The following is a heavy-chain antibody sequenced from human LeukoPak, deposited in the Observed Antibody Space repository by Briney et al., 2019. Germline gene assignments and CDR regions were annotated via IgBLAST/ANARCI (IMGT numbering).Heavy chain of an antibody. V-gene: IGHV3-30*18. CDR2: ITYDGSNK. J-gene: IGHJ4*02. CDR1: GFTFSSYG. CDR3: AKAEHNCSSTSWTRPHFDY. D-gene: IGHD2-2*01. Sequence: GGSLRLSCAASGFTFSSYGMHWVRQAPGKGVEWVAVITYDGSNKYYADSVKGRFTISRDNSKNTLYLQMNSLRAEDTAVYYCAKAEHNCSSTSWTRPHFDYWGQGTLVTVSS.